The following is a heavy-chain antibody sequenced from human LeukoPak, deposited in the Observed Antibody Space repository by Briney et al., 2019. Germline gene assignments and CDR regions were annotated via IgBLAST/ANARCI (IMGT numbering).Heavy chain of an antibody. D-gene: IGHD1-26*01. J-gene: IGHJ3*02. CDR3: ARDKWELIRVAFDI. CDR2: INHSGST. V-gene: IGHV4-34*01. CDR1: GGSFSGYY. Sequence: PSETLSLTCAVYGGSFSGYYWSWIRQPPGKGLEWIREINHSGSTNYNPSLKSRVTISVDTSKNQFSLKLSSVTAADTDVYYSARDKWELIRVAFDIWGQGTMVTVSS.